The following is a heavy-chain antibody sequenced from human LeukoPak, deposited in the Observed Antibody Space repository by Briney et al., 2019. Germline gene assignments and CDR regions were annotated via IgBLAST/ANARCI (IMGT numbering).Heavy chain of an antibody. Sequence: GASVKVSCKASGYTFTSYYMHWVRQAPGQGLEWMGIINPSDGTTSYAQRFQGRVTMTRDTSTSTVYMELSSLRSEDTAVYYCARGSRITMIVVVHSAEDFQHWGQGTLVTVSS. D-gene: IGHD3-22*01. CDR1: GYTFTSYY. V-gene: IGHV1-46*01. CDR2: INPSDGTT. J-gene: IGHJ1*01. CDR3: ARGSRITMIVVVHSAEDFQH.